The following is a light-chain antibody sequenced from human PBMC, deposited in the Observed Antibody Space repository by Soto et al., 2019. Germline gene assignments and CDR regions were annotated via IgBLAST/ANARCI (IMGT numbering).Light chain of an antibody. CDR1: QSVSSN. Sequence: EIVMTPSPATLSVSPGERATLSCRASQSVSSNLAWYQQKPGQAPRLLIYGASTRSTGIPARFSGSGSGTEFTLTISSLQSEDFAVYYCQQYNNWPPITLGQGTKLEIK. CDR2: GAS. CDR3: QQYNNWPPIT. V-gene: IGKV3-15*01. J-gene: IGKJ2*01.